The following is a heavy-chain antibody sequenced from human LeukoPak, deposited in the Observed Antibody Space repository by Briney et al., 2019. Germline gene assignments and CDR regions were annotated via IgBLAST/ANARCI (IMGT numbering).Heavy chain of an antibody. CDR2: IYHSGNT. CDR3: ARPRVQNNWFDP. V-gene: IGHV4-38-2*02. J-gene: IGHJ5*02. Sequence: SETLSLTCTVSGYSITSGYYWAWIRQPPGKGPEWIGSIYHSGNTYYNPSLKSRVTISVDTSNNQLSLKLTSVTPADTAVYSCARPRVQNNWFDPWGQGTLVTVSS. CDR1: GYSITSGYY. D-gene: IGHD1-1*01.